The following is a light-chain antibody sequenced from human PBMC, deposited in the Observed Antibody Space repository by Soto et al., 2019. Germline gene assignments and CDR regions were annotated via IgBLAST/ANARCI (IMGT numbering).Light chain of an antibody. CDR1: SSDVGGYKY. CDR3: SSYTSSSTLYV. CDR2: EVS. J-gene: IGLJ1*01. V-gene: IGLV2-14*01. Sequence: QSALTQPASVSGSPGQSITISCTGTSSDVGGYKYVSWYQKHPGKAPKVMIYEVSNRPSGVSNRFSGSKSGNTASLTISGLQAEDEADYYCSSYTSSSTLYVFGSGTKLTVL.